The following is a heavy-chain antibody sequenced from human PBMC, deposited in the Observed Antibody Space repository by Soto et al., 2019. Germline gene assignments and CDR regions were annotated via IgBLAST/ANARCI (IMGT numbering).Heavy chain of an antibody. CDR3: ARDFKRYSSSRGPLEY. D-gene: IGHD6-6*01. CDR2: IYYSGST. Sequence: SETQSLTCTVSGDSISSGDYYCICIRQPPGKGLEWIGLIYYSGSTHYNPSLKSRLIISVNTSKNQFSLKLTSATAADTAVYYCARDFKRYSSSRGPLEYWGQGTLVTVSS. CDR1: GDSISSGDYY. V-gene: IGHV4-30-4*01. J-gene: IGHJ4*02.